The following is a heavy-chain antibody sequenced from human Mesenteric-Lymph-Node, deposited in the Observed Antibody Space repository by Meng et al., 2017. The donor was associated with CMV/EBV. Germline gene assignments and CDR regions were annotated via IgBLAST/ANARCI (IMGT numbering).Heavy chain of an antibody. V-gene: IGHV3-23*01. Sequence: GESLKISCVASGFTFSSHAMSWVRQAPGKGLEWVSGITTSGGSTYYADSVKGRFIISRDNSKNTLYLQMNSLRAEDTAMYYCARGGGCSSTSCIYYFDYWGQGTLVTVSS. CDR2: ITTSGGST. CDR1: GFTFSSHA. D-gene: IGHD2-2*01. CDR3: ARGGGCSSTSCIYYFDY. J-gene: IGHJ4*02.